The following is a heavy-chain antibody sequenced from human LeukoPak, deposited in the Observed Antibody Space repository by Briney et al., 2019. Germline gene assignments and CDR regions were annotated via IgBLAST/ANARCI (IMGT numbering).Heavy chain of an antibody. CDR1: GFPFSRLA. J-gene: IGHJ4*02. Sequence: GGSLRLSCAASGFPFSRLAMTWVRQPPGKGLQWVSAISNSGYSTNYANSVKGRFTISRDNSKNTLHLQMNSLRAEDTAVCYCAKDREVIVPAAGDYWGQGTLVTVSS. CDR3: AKDREVIVPAAGDY. V-gene: IGHV3-23*01. CDR2: ISNSGYST. D-gene: IGHD2-2*01.